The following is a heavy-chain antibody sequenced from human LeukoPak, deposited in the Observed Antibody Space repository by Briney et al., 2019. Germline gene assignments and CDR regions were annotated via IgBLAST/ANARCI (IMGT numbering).Heavy chain of an antibody. CDR3: ARQRNYYDSSGRYNWFDP. D-gene: IGHD3-22*01. V-gene: IGHV4-34*01. CDR1: GGSISSYY. CDR2: INHSGST. Sequence: SETLSLTCTVSGGSISSYYWSWIRQPPGKGLEWIGEINHSGSTNYNPSLKSRVTISVDTSKNQFSLKLSSVTAADTAVYYCARQRNYYDSSGRYNWFDPWGQGTLVTVSS. J-gene: IGHJ5*02.